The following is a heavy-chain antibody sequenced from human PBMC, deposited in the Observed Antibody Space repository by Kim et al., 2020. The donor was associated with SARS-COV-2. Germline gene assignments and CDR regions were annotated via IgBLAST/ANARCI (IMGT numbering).Heavy chain of an antibody. D-gene: IGHD2-2*02. Sequence: ASVKVSCKASGYTFTGYYMHWVRQAPGQGLEWMGWINPNSGGTNYAQKFQGRVTMTRDTSISTAYMELSRLRSDDTAVYYCARDKEGGYCSSTSCYSPVGGWFDPWGQGTLVTVSS. CDR2: INPNSGGT. CDR3: ARDKEGGYCSSTSCYSPVGGWFDP. J-gene: IGHJ5*02. CDR1: GYTFTGYY. V-gene: IGHV1-2*02.